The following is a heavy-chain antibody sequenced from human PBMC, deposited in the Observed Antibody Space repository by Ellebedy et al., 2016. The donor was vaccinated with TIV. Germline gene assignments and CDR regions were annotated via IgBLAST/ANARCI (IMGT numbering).Heavy chain of an antibody. Sequence: GGSLRLSXAASGFTFSDYYMSWIRQAPEKGLEWVSSISSTSSYTNYADSVKGRFTISRDNAKNSLYLQMNGLRAEDTAVYSCARAFYGASQGGFDPWGQGTLVTVSS. CDR2: ISSTSSYT. CDR1: GFTFSDYY. V-gene: IGHV3-11*06. D-gene: IGHD3-10*01. J-gene: IGHJ5*02. CDR3: ARAFYGASQGGFDP.